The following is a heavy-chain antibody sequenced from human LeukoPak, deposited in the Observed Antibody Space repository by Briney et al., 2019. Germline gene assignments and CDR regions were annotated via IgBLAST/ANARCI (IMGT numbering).Heavy chain of an antibody. CDR1: GGSISSGSYY. V-gene: IGHV4-61*02. D-gene: IGHD5-12*01. J-gene: IGHJ3*02. CDR2: IYTSGST. Sequence: SETLSLTCTVSGGSISSGSYYWSWIRQPAGKGLEWIGRIYTSGSTNYNPSLKSRVTISVDTSKNQFSLKLGSVTAADTAVYYCARAVSGYHRPAFDIWGQGTMVTVSS. CDR3: ARAVSGYHRPAFDI.